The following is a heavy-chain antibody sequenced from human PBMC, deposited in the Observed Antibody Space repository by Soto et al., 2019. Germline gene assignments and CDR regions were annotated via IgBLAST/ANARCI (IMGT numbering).Heavy chain of an antibody. CDR3: AKHLADYESGYFRWLDA. CDR2: ISGSGANT. V-gene: IGHV3-23*01. CDR1: GFSFSYYS. Sequence: GGSLRLSCAASGFSFSYYSMSWVRQAPGKGLEWVSSISGSGANTYYADSVKGRFSISRDNSKNTLYLQLNSLRAEDTAEYYCAKHLADYESGYFRWLDAWGQGTLVTVSS. D-gene: IGHD3-9*01. J-gene: IGHJ5*02.